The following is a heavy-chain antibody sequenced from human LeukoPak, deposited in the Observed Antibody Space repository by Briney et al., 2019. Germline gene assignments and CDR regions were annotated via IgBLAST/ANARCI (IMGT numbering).Heavy chain of an antibody. CDR1: GFTFINYG. D-gene: IGHD5-24*01. V-gene: IGHV3-23*01. CDR2: ISGSGCNT. Sequence: GASLRLSCEASGFTFINYGMSWVRQAPGKGLEWVSGISGSGCNTYYADSVKGRFTISRDDSKNTLYLQMNSLRAEDTAVYYCAKGGWLEYWGQGTLVTVSS. J-gene: IGHJ4*02. CDR3: AKGGWLEY.